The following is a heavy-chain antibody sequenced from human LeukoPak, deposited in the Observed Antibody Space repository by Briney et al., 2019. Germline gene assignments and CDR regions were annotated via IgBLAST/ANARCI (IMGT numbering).Heavy chain of an antibody. CDR1: DYSISGGYY. CDR2: IYHSGST. Sequence: PSETLSLTCVVSDYSISGGYYWGWIRQPPGKGLEWIGSIYHSGSTYYNPSLKSRVTISIDTSKNQFSLKLSSVTAADTAVYYCARHEQGYRTSSSCRGSDYWGQGTLVTVSS. V-gene: IGHV4-38-2*01. D-gene: IGHD2-2*01. CDR3: ARHEQGYRTSSSCRGSDY. J-gene: IGHJ4*02.